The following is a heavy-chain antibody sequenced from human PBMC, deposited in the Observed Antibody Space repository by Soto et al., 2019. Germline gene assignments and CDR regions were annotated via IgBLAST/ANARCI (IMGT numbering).Heavy chain of an antibody. CDR3: ANEVDAAFSSLQYGMDV. CDR1: GFTFNNFA. D-gene: IGHD5-12*01. Sequence: QVQLVESGGGVVQPGRSLRLSCAASGFTFNNFAMHWVRQAPGKGLEWVAFISYDGTYKYYADSVRGRFTVYRDNSKSTLFLQMNSLKFEDTAVYVCANEVDAAFSSLQYGMDVWGQGTTVTVSS. V-gene: IGHV3-30*14. CDR2: ISYDGTYK. J-gene: IGHJ6*02.